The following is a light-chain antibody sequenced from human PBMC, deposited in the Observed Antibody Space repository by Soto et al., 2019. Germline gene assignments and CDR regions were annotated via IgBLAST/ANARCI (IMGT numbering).Light chain of an antibody. CDR2: AAS. CDR1: QSIRYW. Sequence: DIQMTQSPSTLSASVGDRPTITCRASQSIRYWLAWFQQKPGKXPKXXMYAASTLQRGVPSRFRGIVSGTELTIEISSLKPEDGETDEGQQLKDYPITFCQGTRLEIK. CDR3: QQLKDYPIT. J-gene: IGKJ5*01. V-gene: IGKV1-5*01.